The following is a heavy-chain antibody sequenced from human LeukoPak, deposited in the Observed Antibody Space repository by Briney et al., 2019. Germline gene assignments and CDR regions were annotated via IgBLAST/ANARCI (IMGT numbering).Heavy chain of an antibody. CDR1: GGSILTTNW. CDR3: TRESGAFSPFGF. CDR2: VHLSGAS. Sequence: PSETLSLTCAVSGGSILTTNWWSWVRQPPGKGLEWIGEVHLSGASNYNPSLKSRVNMSIDKSKNQLSLELTSVTAADTAIYYCTRESGAFSPFGFWGQGTLVTVSS. J-gene: IGHJ4*02. D-gene: IGHD1-26*01. V-gene: IGHV4-4*02.